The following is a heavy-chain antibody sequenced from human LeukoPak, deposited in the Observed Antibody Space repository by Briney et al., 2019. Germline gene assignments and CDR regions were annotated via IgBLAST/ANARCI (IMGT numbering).Heavy chain of an antibody. CDR1: GFTFSSYG. CDR2: IRYDGSNK. D-gene: IGHD3-16*02. Sequence: GGSLRLSCAASGFTFSSYGMHWVRQAPGKGLEWVAFIRYDGSNKYYADSVKGRFTISRDNSKNTLYLQMNSLRAEDTAVYYCAKDGPFGGVIVPTGSFDYWGQGTLVTVSS. CDR3: AKDGPFGGVIVPTGSFDY. J-gene: IGHJ4*02. V-gene: IGHV3-30*02.